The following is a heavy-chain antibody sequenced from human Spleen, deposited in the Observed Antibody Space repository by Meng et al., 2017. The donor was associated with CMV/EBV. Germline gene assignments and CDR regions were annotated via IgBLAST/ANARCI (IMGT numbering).Heavy chain of an antibody. J-gene: IGHJ4*02. CDR2: IIPMFGTA. CDR1: GGSFNNYA. V-gene: IGHV1-69*05. D-gene: IGHD6-19*01. CDR3: ARDRQWLAREGPFDF. Sequence: SGGSFNNYAINWVRQAPGHGLEWMGGIIPMFGTANYAQKYRGRVTLTTDESTSTACMELKSLRPDDTAVYYCARDRQWLAREGPFDFWGQGTLVTVSS.